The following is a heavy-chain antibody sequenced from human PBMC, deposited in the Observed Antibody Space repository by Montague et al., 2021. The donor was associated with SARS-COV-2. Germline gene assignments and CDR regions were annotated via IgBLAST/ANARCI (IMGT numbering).Heavy chain of an antibody. V-gene: IGHV4-4*07. CDR2: IYASGGT. J-gene: IGHJ4*02. CDR1: GDSITSFY. D-gene: IGHD2-15*01. CDR3: GRGVVAATLVVDY. Sequence: SETLSLTCTVSGDSITSFYWNCMLQPAARGLQWIVGIYASGGTNXXPSLKSRVTILVETSKNQYSLQLNSVTAADTAVYYCGRGVVAATLVVDYWGRGTLVTVSS.